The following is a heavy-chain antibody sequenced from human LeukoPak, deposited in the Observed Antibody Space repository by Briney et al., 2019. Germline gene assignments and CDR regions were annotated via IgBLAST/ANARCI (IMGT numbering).Heavy chain of an antibody. CDR2: IIPIFGTA. CDR3: AREGDYYGSGSYYNVWFDP. D-gene: IGHD3-10*01. CDR1: GGTFSSYT. J-gene: IGHJ5*02. Sequence: ASVKVSCKASGGTFSSYTISWVRQAPGQGLEWMGGIIPIFGTANYAQKFQGKVTITPDESPSTAYMELSSLRSEDTAVYHCAREGDYYGSGSYYNVWFDPWGQGTLVTVSS. V-gene: IGHV1-69*13.